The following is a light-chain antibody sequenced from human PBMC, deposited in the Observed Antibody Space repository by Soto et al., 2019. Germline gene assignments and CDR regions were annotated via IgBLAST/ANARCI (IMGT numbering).Light chain of an antibody. CDR3: QRYGSSPVS. Sequence: EIVLTQSPGTLSLSPGERATLSCRASQSVSNNYLAWYQQKPGQAPRFLMYGASSRATGTPDRFSGSGSGTDFTLTISRLEPEDCAGYYCQRYGSSPVSFGPGTKVDIK. J-gene: IGKJ3*01. CDR2: GAS. V-gene: IGKV3-20*01. CDR1: QSVSNNY.